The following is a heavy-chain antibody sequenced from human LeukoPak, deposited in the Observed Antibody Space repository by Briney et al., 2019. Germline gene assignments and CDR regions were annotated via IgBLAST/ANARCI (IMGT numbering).Heavy chain of an antibody. J-gene: IGHJ6*02. CDR2: ISYDGSNK. V-gene: IGHV3-30*18. D-gene: IGHD3-3*01. Sequence: GGSLRLSCAASGFTFSSYGMHWVRQAPGKGLEWVAVISYDGSNKYYADSVKGRFTISRDNSKNTLYLQMNSLRAEDTAVYYCAKDVTYDFWSFNNYYYGMDVRGQGTTVTVSS. CDR3: AKDVTYDFWSFNNYYYGMDV. CDR1: GFTFSSYG.